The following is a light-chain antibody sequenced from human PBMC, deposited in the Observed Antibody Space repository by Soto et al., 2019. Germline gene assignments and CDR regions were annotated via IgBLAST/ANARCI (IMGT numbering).Light chain of an antibody. CDR3: QQYDTSPHT. V-gene: IGKV3-20*01. CDR2: GAS. J-gene: IGKJ2*01. Sequence: EIVLSQSPGALSLSPGESATLSCRASQSVGRSQVAWYQQKPGQAPRLLIYGASSRATGIPDRFSGVGSETAFTLTISRLEPEDFAVYYCQQYDTSPHTFGQGTKLEIK. CDR1: QSVGRSQ.